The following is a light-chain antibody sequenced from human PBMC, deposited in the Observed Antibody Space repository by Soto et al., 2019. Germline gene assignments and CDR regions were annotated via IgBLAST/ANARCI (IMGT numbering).Light chain of an antibody. J-gene: IGLJ3*02. CDR3: AAWDDSLNGWV. Sequence: QSVLTQPHSASGTPGQRITISCSGTRSNIGSNTINWYQRLPGTAPKLLIHDRDQRPSGVPERFSGSKSGTSASLAISGLQSEDEADYYCAAWDDSLNGWVFGGGTKLTVL. CDR1: RSNIGSNT. CDR2: DRD. V-gene: IGLV1-44*01.